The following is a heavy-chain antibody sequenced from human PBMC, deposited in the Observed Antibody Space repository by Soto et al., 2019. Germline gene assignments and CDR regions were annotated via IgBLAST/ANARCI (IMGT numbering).Heavy chain of an antibody. Sequence: QVQLVQSGAEVKKPGSSVKVSCKASGGTFSSYAFSWVRQAPGQGLEWMGGIIPFFGTADYAQKFQGRVTITADESTSTAYMVLGSLRSEDSAVYYCASHPAPKYSWYFDYWGQGTMVSVYS. CDR1: GGTFSSYA. J-gene: IGHJ4*02. D-gene: IGHD2-15*01. V-gene: IGHV1-69*12. CDR3: ASHPAPKYSWYFDY. CDR2: IIPFFGTA.